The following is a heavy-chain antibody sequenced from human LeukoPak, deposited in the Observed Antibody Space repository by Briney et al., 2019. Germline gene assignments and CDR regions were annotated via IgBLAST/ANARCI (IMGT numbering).Heavy chain of an antibody. V-gene: IGHV3-21*01. CDR2: ISSSSSYI. J-gene: IGHJ4*02. Sequence: GGSLRLSCAASGFTFSSYSMNWVRQAPGKGLKWVSSISSSSSYIYYADSVKGRFTISRDNAKNSLYLQMNSLRAEDTAVYYCARDLGDGYTIDYWGQGTLVTVSS. D-gene: IGHD5-24*01. CDR3: ARDLGDGYTIDY. CDR1: GFTFSSYS.